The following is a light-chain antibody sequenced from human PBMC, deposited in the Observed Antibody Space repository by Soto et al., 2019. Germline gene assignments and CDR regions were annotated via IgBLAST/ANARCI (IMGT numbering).Light chain of an antibody. CDR3: QWIYNVPL. J-gene: IGKJ5*01. Sequence: DIKWTQSPSSPSESVGDRVTFTCRVSQDISSHLNYYRHKPGKVPNLLIYSASNLQSGVPSRFSGSGSGTDFTLTVRRLKPADVATYYAQWIYNVPLFGQGTRLEIK. CDR1: QDISSH. CDR2: SAS. V-gene: IGKV1-27*01.